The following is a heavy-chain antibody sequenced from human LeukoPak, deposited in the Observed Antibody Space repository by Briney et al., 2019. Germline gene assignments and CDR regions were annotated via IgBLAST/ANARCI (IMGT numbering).Heavy chain of an antibody. Sequence: GGSLRLSCAASGFTFSSYAMSWVRQAPGKGLEWVSAISGSGGSTYYADSVKGRFTISRDNSKNTLYLQMNSLRAEDTAVYYCARDRAYNWNDVTLFDYWGQGTLVTVSS. J-gene: IGHJ4*02. CDR2: ISGSGGST. V-gene: IGHV3-23*01. CDR1: GFTFSSYA. D-gene: IGHD1-20*01. CDR3: ARDRAYNWNDVTLFDY.